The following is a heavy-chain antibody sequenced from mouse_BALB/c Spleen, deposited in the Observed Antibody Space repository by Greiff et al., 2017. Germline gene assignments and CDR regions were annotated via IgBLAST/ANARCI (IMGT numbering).Heavy chain of an antibody. CDR1: GFTFSSFG. V-gene: IGHV5-17*02. D-gene: IGHD2-4*01. J-gene: IGHJ2*01. CDR2: ISSGSSTI. Sequence: DVKLVESGGGLVQPGGSRKLSCAASGFTFSSFGMHWVRQAPEKGLEWVAYISSGSSTIYYADTVKGRFTISRDNPKNTLFLQMTSLRSEDTAMYYCARRVYYDDYFDYWGQGTTLTVSS. CDR3: ARRVYYDDYFDY.